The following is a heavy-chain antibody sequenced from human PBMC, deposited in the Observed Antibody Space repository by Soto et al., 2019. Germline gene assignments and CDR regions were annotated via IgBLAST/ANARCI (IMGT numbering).Heavy chain of an antibody. CDR3: AQDRGWGVVSPSHDY. CDR2: IRATGGQT. Sequence: EVQLLESGGGMVQPGGSLRLSCAASGFTFRNFVMSWVRQAPGKGLEWVSAIRATGGQTFYADSVKGRFTISRDNSKNMLYLQINSLRDEDTALYFCAQDRGWGVVSPSHDYWGQGTLVTVSS. D-gene: IGHD2-21*01. CDR1: GFTFRNFV. J-gene: IGHJ4*02. V-gene: IGHV3-23*01.